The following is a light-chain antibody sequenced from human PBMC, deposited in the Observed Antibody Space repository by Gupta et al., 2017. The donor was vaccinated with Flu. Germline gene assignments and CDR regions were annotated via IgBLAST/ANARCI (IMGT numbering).Light chain of an antibody. CDR3: QSYDTSRGGSGI. J-gene: IGLJ2*01. CDR1: NTNSGEDDD. Sequence: QSVLTPPPSVSGAPGQRVTISCTGTNTNSGEDDDVHWYQQLPGTAPKLLIYASNSRPSGVPERFSASRSGRSAALAITGLQAEEEADDYCQSYDTSRGGSGIFGGGTKLTVL. V-gene: IGLV1-40*01. CDR2: ASN.